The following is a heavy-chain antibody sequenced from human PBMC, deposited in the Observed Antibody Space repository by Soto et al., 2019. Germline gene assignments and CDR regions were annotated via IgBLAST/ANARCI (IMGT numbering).Heavy chain of an antibody. Sequence: EVQLVESGGGLVQPGGSLRLSCAASGFTFSSYGMNWVRQAPGKGLEWVSYISSSSSTIYYADSVKGRFTISRDNAKNSLYLQMNSLRDEDTAVYYCARDGWIQLWLEGTGYGMDVWGQGTTVTVSS. CDR3: ARDGWIQLWLEGTGYGMDV. CDR2: ISSSSSTI. J-gene: IGHJ6*02. V-gene: IGHV3-48*02. D-gene: IGHD5-18*01. CDR1: GFTFSSYG.